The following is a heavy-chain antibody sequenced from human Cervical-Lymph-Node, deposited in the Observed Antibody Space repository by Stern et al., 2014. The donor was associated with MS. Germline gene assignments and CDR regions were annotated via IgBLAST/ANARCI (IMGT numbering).Heavy chain of an antibody. Sequence: QVQLVQSGGGVVQPGRSLRLSCAASGFTFSSYGMHWVRQAPGKGLEWVAVISYDGSNKYYADSVKGRITISRDNSKNTLYLQMNSLRAEDTAVYYCAKDLDSSGYYYCDYWGQGTLVTVSS. CDR1: GFTFSSYG. V-gene: IGHV3-30*18. J-gene: IGHJ4*02. CDR2: ISYDGSNK. CDR3: AKDLDSSGYYYCDY. D-gene: IGHD3-22*01.